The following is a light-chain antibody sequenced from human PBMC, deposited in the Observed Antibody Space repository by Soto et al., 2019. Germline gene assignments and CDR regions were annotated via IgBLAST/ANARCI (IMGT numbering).Light chain of an antibody. CDR1: QSFSSY. CDR2: DAS. V-gene: IGKV3-11*01. Sequence: EIVITQSPATLSVSPGERVTLSCRASQSFSSYLAWYQQKPGQAPRLLIYDASSRATGIPVRFSGSGSGTDFTLTISSLEHEDFAVYCCQQRSNWPWTFGQGTKVDI. J-gene: IGKJ1*01. CDR3: QQRSNWPWT.